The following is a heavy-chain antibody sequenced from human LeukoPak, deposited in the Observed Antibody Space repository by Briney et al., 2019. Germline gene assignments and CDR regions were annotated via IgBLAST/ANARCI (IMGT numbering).Heavy chain of an antibody. J-gene: IGHJ6*02. CDR1: GGSFSGYY. Sequence: PSETLSLTCAVYGGSFSGYYWSWIRQPPGKGLEWIGEINHSGSTNYNPSLKSRVTISVDTSKNQFSLKLSSVTAADTAVYYCARGWTGYSSGWKRSYYYYGMDVWGQGTTVTVSS. V-gene: IGHV4-34*01. CDR2: INHSGST. CDR3: ARGWTGYSSGWKRSYYYYGMDV. D-gene: IGHD6-19*01.